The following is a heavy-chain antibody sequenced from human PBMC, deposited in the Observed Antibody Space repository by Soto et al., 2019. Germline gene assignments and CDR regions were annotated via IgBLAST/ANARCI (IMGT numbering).Heavy chain of an antibody. CDR3: TKDQVEAYYDTSGSQGY. CDR1: GFRFSSYA. V-gene: IGHV3-23*01. J-gene: IGHJ4*02. CDR2: ISGSGGGT. Sequence: QAGGSLRLSCAASGFRFSSYAMSWVRQAPGKGLDWVSTISGSGGGTYYADSVKGRFTISRDNSKNTLYLQMNSLRAEDTAVYYCTKDQVEAYYDTSGSQGYWGQGTLVTVS. D-gene: IGHD3-22*01.